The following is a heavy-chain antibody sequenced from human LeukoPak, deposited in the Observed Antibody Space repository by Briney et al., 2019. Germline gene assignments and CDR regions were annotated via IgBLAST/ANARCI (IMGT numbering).Heavy chain of an antibody. V-gene: IGHV1-46*01. J-gene: IGHJ1*01. D-gene: IGHD6-19*01. CDR3: ASLYPGYSGGWYYFQH. Sequence: ASVKVSCKASGYTFTSYYMHWVRQAPGQGLEWMGIINPSGGSTSYAQKFQGRVTMTRDTSTSTVYMELSSLGSEDTAVYYCASLYPGYSGGWYYFQHWGQGTLVTVSS. CDR2: INPSGGST. CDR1: GYTFTSYY.